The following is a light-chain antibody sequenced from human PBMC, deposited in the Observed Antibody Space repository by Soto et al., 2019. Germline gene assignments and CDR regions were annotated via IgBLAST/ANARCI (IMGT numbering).Light chain of an antibody. V-gene: IGKV3-11*01. Sequence: EIVLTHSPATLSLSPGERAALSCRASQSVSTYFAWYQQKPGQAPRLLIYDASNRATDIPARFSGSGSGKDFTLPINGLEPEDFEVYHCQQRSVWPPTFGRGTRLEIK. CDR1: QSVSTY. CDR3: QQRSVWPPT. J-gene: IGKJ5*01. CDR2: DAS.